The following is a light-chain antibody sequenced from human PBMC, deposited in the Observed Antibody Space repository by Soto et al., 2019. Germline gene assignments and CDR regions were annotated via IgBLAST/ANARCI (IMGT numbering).Light chain of an antibody. V-gene: IGLV2-14*03. CDR2: DVS. Sequence: QSVLTQPASVSGSPGQSSAISCTGTSSDVGVFNYVSWYQQHPGKAPKFMIYDVSSRPSGVSDRFSGSKSGNTASLTISGLQAEDEADYYFASYTTSSTYVVGTGTKVTVL. CDR3: ASYTTSSTYV. CDR1: SSDVGVFNY. J-gene: IGLJ1*01.